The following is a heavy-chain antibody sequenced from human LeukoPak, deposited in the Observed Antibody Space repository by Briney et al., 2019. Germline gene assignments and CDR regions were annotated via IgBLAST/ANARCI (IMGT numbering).Heavy chain of an antibody. CDR2: IYYSGST. CDR3: ASLVGARMYYFDY. CDR1: GGSISSGGYY. V-gene: IGHV4-31*03. D-gene: IGHD1-26*01. J-gene: IGHJ4*02. Sequence: SETLSLTCTVSGGSISSGGYYWSWIRQHPGEGLEWIGYIYYSGSTYYNPSLKSRVTISVDTSKNQFSLQLSSVTAADTAVYYCASLVGARMYYFDYWGQGTLVTVSS.